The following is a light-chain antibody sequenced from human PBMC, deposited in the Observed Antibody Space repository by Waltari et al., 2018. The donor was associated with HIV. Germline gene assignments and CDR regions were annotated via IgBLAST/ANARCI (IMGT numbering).Light chain of an antibody. CDR3: CSYAASSTSPMV. V-gene: IGLV2-23*02. Sequence: QSALTQPASVSGSPGQSITLPCHGTRRDICIYHFFSRYQQHPNIVPKLLIYEVSKRPSGVSARFSASKSGNTASLTISGLQADDEADYYCCSYAASSTSPMVFGTGTKVTVL. CDR2: EVS. J-gene: IGLJ1*01. CDR1: RRDICIYHF.